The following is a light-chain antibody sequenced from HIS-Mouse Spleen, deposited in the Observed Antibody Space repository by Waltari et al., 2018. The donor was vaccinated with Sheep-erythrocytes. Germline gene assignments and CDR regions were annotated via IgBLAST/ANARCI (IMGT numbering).Light chain of an antibody. CDR2: DFS. J-gene: IGLJ3*02. CDR1: SSDVGGYNY. V-gene: IGLV2-14*03. CDR3: SSYTSSSTWV. Sequence: QSALTQPASVSGSPGQSITISCTGTSSDVGGYNYVSWYKQHPGKAPNLMIYDFSHRPSGVSNRFSGSKSGNTASLTISGLQAEDEADYYCSSYTSSSTWVFGGGTKLTVL.